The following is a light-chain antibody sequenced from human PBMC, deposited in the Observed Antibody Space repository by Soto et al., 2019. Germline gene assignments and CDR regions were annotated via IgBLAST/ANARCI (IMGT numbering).Light chain of an antibody. CDR1: QNVGTN. V-gene: IGKV3-15*01. J-gene: IGKJ5*01. CDR2: GAS. CDR3: QQYNNWPIT. Sequence: EIVMTQSPDTLCVSPGERVTLSCVASQNVGTNLAWYQQKPGQAPRLLIYGASTRATGFPARFSGSGSVTEFTLTISSLQSGDFAVYYCQQYNNWPITFGQGTRLENK.